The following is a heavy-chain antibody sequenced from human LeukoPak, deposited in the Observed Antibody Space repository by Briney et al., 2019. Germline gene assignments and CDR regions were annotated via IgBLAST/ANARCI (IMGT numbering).Heavy chain of an antibody. CDR3: ARGSGVGDSSGYYNWFDP. D-gene: IGHD3-22*01. Sequence: PSETLSLTCTVSGGSISSYHWNWIRQPPGKGLEWIGYMYYSGSTNYNPSLKSRVTISVDTSKNQFSLKLSSVTAADTAVYYCARGSGVGDSSGYYNWFDPWGQGTLVTVSS. CDR2: MYYSGST. J-gene: IGHJ5*02. CDR1: GGSISSYH. V-gene: IGHV4-59*01.